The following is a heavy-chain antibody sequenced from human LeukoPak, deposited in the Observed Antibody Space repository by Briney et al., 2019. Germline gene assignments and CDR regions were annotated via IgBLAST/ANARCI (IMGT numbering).Heavy chain of an antibody. CDR1: GFTFDDYA. D-gene: IGHD3-10*01. Sequence: GGSLRLSCAASGFTFDDYAMHWVRQAPGKGLEWVSGISWNSGSIGYADSVKGRFTISRDNAKNSLYLQMNSLRAEDMALYHCAKDLSSGSYYHDAFDIWGQGTMVTVSS. CDR3: AKDLSSGSYYHDAFDI. CDR2: ISWNSGSI. V-gene: IGHV3-9*03. J-gene: IGHJ3*02.